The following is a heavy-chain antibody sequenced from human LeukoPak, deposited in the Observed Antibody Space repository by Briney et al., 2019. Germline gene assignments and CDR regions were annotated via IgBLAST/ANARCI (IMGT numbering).Heavy chain of an antibody. CDR3: ARGRAKIPKGDWFDP. V-gene: IGHV3-23*01. Sequence: GGSLRLSCAASGFKFTNYAMHWVRQAPGKGLECVSTIGGSGVTKFYADSVEGRFTISRDNAKNSLYLQMNSLRAEDTAVYYCARGRAKIPKGDWFDPWGQGTLVTVSS. D-gene: IGHD2-2*02. J-gene: IGHJ5*02. CDR2: IGGSGVTK. CDR1: GFKFTNYA.